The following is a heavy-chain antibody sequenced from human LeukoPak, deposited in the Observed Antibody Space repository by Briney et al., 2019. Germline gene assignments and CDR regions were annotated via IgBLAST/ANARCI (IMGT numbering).Heavy chain of an antibody. CDR3: ARGPHDRYCSSTSCYLIDY. Sequence: SETLSLTCTVSGGSISSSSAYWGWIRQFPGKGLEWMGSILYSGSTYYIPSLKSRLTISADTSKNQFSLKLSSVTAADTAVYYCARGPHDRYCSSTSCYLIDYWGQGTLVTVSS. CDR2: ILYSGST. V-gene: IGHV4-39*01. D-gene: IGHD2-2*01. CDR1: GGSISSSSAY. J-gene: IGHJ4*02.